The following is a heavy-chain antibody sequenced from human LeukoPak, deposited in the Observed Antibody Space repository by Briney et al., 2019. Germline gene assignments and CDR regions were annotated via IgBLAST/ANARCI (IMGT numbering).Heavy chain of an antibody. V-gene: IGHV1-3*01. J-gene: IGHJ4*02. D-gene: IGHD6-19*01. CDR2: INAGNGNT. CDR3: AREALWQWLVRDESALDY. Sequence: GASVKVSCKASGYTFTSYAMHWVRQAPGQRLEWMGWINAGNGNTKYSQKFQGRVTITRDTSASTAYMELSSLRSEDTAVYYCAREALWQWLVRDESALDYWGQGTLVTVSS. CDR1: GYTFTSYA.